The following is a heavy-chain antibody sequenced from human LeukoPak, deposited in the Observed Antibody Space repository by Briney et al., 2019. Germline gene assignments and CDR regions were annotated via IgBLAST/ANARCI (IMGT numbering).Heavy chain of an antibody. J-gene: IGHJ4*02. CDR1: GGSFSGYY. D-gene: IGHD3-22*01. CDR3: ARGHYYDSSGYSRKGVQDDY. Sequence: SETLSLTCAVYGGSFSGYYWSWIRQPPGKGLEWIGEINHSGSTNYNPSLKSRVTISVDTSKNQFSLKLSSVTAADTAVYYCARGHYYDSSGYSRKGVQDDYWGQGTLVTVSS. V-gene: IGHV4-34*01. CDR2: INHSGST.